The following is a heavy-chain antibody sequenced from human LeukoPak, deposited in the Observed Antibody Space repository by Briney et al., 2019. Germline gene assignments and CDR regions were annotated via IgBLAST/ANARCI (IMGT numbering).Heavy chain of an antibody. Sequence: SVKVSCKASGGTFSSYAISWVRQAPGQGLEWMGGIIPIFGTANYAQKFQGRVTITTDESTSTAYMELSSLRSEDTAVYYCARDYSSEYNWFDPWGQGTLVAVSS. CDR2: IIPIFGTA. V-gene: IGHV1-69*05. D-gene: IGHD4-11*01. J-gene: IGHJ5*02. CDR3: ARDYSSEYNWFDP. CDR1: GGTFSSYA.